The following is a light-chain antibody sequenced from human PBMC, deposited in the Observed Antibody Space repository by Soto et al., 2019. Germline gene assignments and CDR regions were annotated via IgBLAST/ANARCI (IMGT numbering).Light chain of an antibody. CDR3: QQYARSPYT. J-gene: IGKJ2*01. Sequence: EIVLTQSPGTLSLSPGERAILSCRASQTVTSGYLAWYQQRPGQAPRLLIFGASNRATDIPDRFSGSVSGTDFTLTISGLEPEDFAVFYCQQYARSPYTFGQGTNLEI. V-gene: IGKV3-20*01. CDR1: QTVTSGY. CDR2: GAS.